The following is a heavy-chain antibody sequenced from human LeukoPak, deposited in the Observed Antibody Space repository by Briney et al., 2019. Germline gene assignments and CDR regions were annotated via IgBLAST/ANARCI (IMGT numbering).Heavy chain of an antibody. CDR1: GFTFSSYS. D-gene: IGHD3-10*01. V-gene: IGHV3-21*01. CDR2: ISSSSSYI. J-gene: IGHJ3*02. CDR3: ARDPGGAGAFDI. Sequence: GGSLRLSCAASGFTFSSYSMNWVRQAPGKGLEWVSSISSSSSYIYYADSVKGRFTISRDNAKNSLCLQMNSLRAADPAVSYCARDPGGAGAFDIWGQGTMVTVSS.